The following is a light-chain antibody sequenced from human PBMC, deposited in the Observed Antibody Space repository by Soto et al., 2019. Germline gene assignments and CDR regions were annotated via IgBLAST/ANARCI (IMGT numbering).Light chain of an antibody. CDR3: SSYTSSSTRV. Sequence: QSALTQPASVSGSPGQSITISCTGTSSDVGGYNYVSWYQQHPGKAPKLMIYDVSNRPSGVSNRFSGSKSGITASLTISGVQAEDEADYYRSSYTSSSTRVFGGGTKLTVL. CDR2: DVS. J-gene: IGLJ2*01. CDR1: SSDVGGYNY. V-gene: IGLV2-14*01.